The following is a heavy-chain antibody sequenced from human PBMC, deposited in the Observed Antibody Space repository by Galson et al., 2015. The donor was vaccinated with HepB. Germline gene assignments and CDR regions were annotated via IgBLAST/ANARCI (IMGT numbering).Heavy chain of an antibody. CDR1: GFTFSRYA. CDR3: AKWNVATRPFDY. D-gene: IGHD5-12*01. CDR2: ITDSGGNT. V-gene: IGHV3-23*01. J-gene: IGHJ4*02. Sequence: SLRLSCAASGFTFSRYAMTWVRQAPGKGLEWVSRITDSGGNTEYADSVKGRFTISRDNSKNTLYLQMNSLRAEDTAVYYCAKWNVATRPFDYWGQGTLVTVSS.